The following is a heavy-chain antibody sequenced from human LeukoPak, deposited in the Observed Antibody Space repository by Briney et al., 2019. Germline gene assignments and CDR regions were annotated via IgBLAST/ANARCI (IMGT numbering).Heavy chain of an antibody. CDR1: GFTFSSYS. Sequence: PGGSLRLSCAASGFTFSSYSMNWVRQAPGKGLEWVSYISSSSSTIYYADSVKGRFTISRDNAKNSLYLQMNSLRAEDTAVYYCAREDNWNPYYYYYMDVWGKGTTVTVSS. D-gene: IGHD1-20*01. CDR3: AREDNWNPYYYYYMDV. CDR2: ISSSSSTI. J-gene: IGHJ6*03. V-gene: IGHV3-48*01.